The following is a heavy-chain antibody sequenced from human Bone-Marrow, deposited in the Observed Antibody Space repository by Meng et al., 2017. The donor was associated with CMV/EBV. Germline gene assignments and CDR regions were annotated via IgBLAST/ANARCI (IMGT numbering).Heavy chain of an antibody. Sequence: ASVKVSCKASGYTFTSYDINWVRQATGQGLEWMGWMNPNSGGTNYAQNFQGRVTMTRDTSISTAYMELSSLRSEDTAVYYCASSTYYDFWSGLWGQGTLVTVYS. CDR2: MNPNSGGT. D-gene: IGHD3-3*01. J-gene: IGHJ4*02. CDR1: GYTFTSYD. V-gene: IGHV1-8*01. CDR3: ASSTYYDFWSGL.